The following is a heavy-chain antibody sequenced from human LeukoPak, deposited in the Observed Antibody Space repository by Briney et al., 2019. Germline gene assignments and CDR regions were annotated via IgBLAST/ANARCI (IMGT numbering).Heavy chain of an antibody. D-gene: IGHD3-22*01. CDR3: ARRHYSGYYDYFDY. V-gene: IGHV4-59*01. CDR2: IYYSGST. CDR1: GGSISSYY. Sequence: SETLSLTCTVSGGSISSYYWSWIRQPPGKGLEWIGYIYYSGSTNYNPSLKSRVTISVDTSKNQISLKLKSVTAADTAVYYCARRHYSGYYDYFDYWGQGTLVTVSS. J-gene: IGHJ4*02.